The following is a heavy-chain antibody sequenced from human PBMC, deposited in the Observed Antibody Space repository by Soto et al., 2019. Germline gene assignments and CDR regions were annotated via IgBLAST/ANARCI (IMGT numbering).Heavy chain of an antibody. CDR2: IYYSGST. CDR3: ARVRIWTFDY. J-gene: IGHJ4*02. V-gene: IGHV4-31*03. CDR1: GGSISSGGYY. Sequence: SETLSLTCTVSGGSISSGGYYWSWIRQHPGKGLEWIGYIYYSGSTYYNPSLKSRVTISVDTSKNQFSLKLSSVTAADTAVYYCARVRIWTFDYWGQGTLVTVSS. D-gene: IGHD2-21*01.